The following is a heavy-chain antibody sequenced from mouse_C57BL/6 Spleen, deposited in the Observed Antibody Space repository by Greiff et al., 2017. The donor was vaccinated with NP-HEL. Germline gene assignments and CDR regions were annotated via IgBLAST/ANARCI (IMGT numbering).Heavy chain of an antibody. V-gene: IGHV1-55*01. Sequence: QVQLQQPGAELVKPGASVKMSCKASGYTFTSYWITWVKQRPGQGLEWIGDIYPGSGSTNYNEKFKSKATLTVDTSSSTAYMQLSSLTSEDSAVYYCAYGYDGYWYFDVWGTGTTVNVAS. D-gene: IGHD2-2*01. CDR2: IYPGSGST. CDR1: GYTFTSYW. J-gene: IGHJ1*03. CDR3: AYGYDGYWYFDV.